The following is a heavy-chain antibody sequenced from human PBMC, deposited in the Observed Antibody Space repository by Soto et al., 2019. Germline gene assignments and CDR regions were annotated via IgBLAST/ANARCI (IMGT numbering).Heavy chain of an antibody. D-gene: IGHD3-3*01. CDR2: INPDSGYT. V-gene: IGHV1-3*01. J-gene: IGHJ6*03. CDR1: GYTFTTHS. CDR3: ARDPPGVFGYYMDV. Sequence: QVQLVQSGAEVKKPGASVRVCCKVSGYTFTTHSLNWVRHAPGQSLEWMGWINPDSGYTKYSENFQDRVTITRDTSASTAYLELSSLRSEDTAVYYCARDPPGVFGYYMDVWGKGTTVIVSS.